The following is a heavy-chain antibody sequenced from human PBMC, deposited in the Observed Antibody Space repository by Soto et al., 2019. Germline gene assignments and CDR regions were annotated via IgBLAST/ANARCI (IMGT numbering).Heavy chain of an antibody. CDR1: GFTFSSYA. Sequence: QVQLVESGGGVVQPGRSLRLSCAASGFTFSSYAMHWVRQAPGKGLEWVAVISYDGSNKYYADSVKGRVTISRDNSKNTLYLQMNRMRAEDTAVYYCARDLGTRDYYYYGMDVWGQGTTVTVSS. CDR2: ISYDGSNK. CDR3: ARDLGTRDYYYYGMDV. V-gene: IGHV3-30-3*01. J-gene: IGHJ6*02. D-gene: IGHD7-27*01.